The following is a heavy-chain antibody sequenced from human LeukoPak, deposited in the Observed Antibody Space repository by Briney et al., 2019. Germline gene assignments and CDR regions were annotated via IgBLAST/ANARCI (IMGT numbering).Heavy chain of an antibody. J-gene: IGHJ6*03. CDR3: AREAAAGNYYYYYMDV. D-gene: IGHD6-13*01. CDR2: IYYSGST. Sequence: SETLSLTCAVSGASISSSNYYWGWIRQPPGKGLEWIGYIYYSGSTNYNPSLKSRVTISVDTSKNQFSLKLSSVTAADTAVYYCAREAAAGNYYYYYMDVWGKGTTVTISS. CDR1: GASISSSNYY. V-gene: IGHV4-61*01.